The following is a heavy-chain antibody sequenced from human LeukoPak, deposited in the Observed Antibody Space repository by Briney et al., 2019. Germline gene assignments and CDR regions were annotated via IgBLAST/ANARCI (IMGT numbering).Heavy chain of an antibody. CDR3: AKEGYIWNQYGPPHFDY. J-gene: IGHJ4*02. CDR2: ISGSGGST. V-gene: IGHV3-23*01. Sequence: GGSLSLSCAPSGLIYSIYAARWARHARGRGRECVSDISGSGGSTYYTDSVKWRFTISRDYSKNTLYLQMNSVRAEDTAVYYCAKEGYIWNQYGPPHFDYWGQGTLVTVSS. CDR1: GLIYSIYA. D-gene: IGHD1-20*01.